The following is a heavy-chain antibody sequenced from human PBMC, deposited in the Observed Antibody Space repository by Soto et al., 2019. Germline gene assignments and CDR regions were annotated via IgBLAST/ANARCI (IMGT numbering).Heavy chain of an antibody. CDR2: IYHSGST. V-gene: IGHV4-30-2*01. CDR1: GGSISSGGYS. Sequence: SETLSLTCAVSGGSISSGGYSWSWIRQPPGKGLEWIGYIYHSGSTYYNPSLKSRVTISVDRSKNQFSLKLSSVTAADTAVYYCARALPQLLWFGESSVYFDYWGQGTLVTVSS. J-gene: IGHJ4*02. CDR3: ARALPQLLWFGESSVYFDY. D-gene: IGHD3-10*01.